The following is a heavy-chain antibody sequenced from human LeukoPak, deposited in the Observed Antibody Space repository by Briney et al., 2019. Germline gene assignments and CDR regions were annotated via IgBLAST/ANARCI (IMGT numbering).Heavy chain of an antibody. D-gene: IGHD3-10*01. V-gene: IGHV4-39*01. CDR1: GASINSSNFY. J-gene: IGHJ5*02. CDR2: IYYTGST. CDR3: ARQGTMTRGGYWLDP. Sequence: SETLSLTCTVSGASINSSNFYWGWIRQPPGKGLESIGSIYYTGSTYSNPSLNSRVTISVDTSKNQFSLKLSSVTAADTAVYYCARQGTMTRGGYWLDPWGQGTLVTVSS.